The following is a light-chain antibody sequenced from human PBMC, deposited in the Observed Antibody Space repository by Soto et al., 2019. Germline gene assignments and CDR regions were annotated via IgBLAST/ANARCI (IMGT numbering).Light chain of an antibody. Sequence: ESVLTQSPATLSLSPGERATLSCRASQSVDNYLAWYQQRPGQAPRLLIYDESNRASGIPARFSGSGSGTDFKLPNSTLEPEDFAVYYCQQRSTGPPLSFGVETKV. CDR1: QSVDNY. V-gene: IGKV3-11*01. J-gene: IGKJ4*01. CDR2: DES. CDR3: QQRSTGPPLS.